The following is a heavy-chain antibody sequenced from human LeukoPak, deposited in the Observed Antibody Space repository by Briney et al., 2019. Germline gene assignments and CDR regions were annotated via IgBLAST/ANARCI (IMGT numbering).Heavy chain of an antibody. CDR3: ARVTGLGADWFNYYYYGMDV. CDR2: ISSSGSTI. Sequence: GGSLRLSCAASGFTFSSYAMSWVRQAPGKGLEWVSYISSSGSTIYYADSVKGRFTISRDNAKNSLYLQMNSLRAEDTAVYYCARVTGLGADWFNYYYYGMDVWGQGTTVTVSS. V-gene: IGHV3-48*04. J-gene: IGHJ6*02. D-gene: IGHD3/OR15-3a*01. CDR1: GFTFSSYA.